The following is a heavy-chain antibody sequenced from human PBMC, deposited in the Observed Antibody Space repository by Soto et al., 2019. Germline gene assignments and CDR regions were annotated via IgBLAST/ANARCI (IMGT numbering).Heavy chain of an antibody. CDR2: INPSGGST. J-gene: IGHJ1*01. V-gene: IGHV1-46*03. CDR1: GYTFTSYY. D-gene: IGHD6-13*01. Sequence: ASVKASCKASGYTFTSYYMHWLRQAPGQGLEWMGIINPSGGSTSYAQKFQGRVTMTRDTSTSTVYMELSSLRSEDTAVYYCARTYSSSWYGGVSEYFQHWGQGTLVTVSS. CDR3: ARTYSSSWYGGVSEYFQH.